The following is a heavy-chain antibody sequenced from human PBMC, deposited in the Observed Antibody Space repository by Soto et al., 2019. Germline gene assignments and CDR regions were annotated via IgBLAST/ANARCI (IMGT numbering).Heavy chain of an antibody. CDR1: GGTFSSYA. CDR3: ARAFQLHAVTTSNYYYYGMDV. CDR2: IIPIFGTA. J-gene: IGHJ6*02. Sequence: SVKVSCKASGGTFSSYAISRVRQAPGQGLEWMGGIIPIFGTANYAQKFQGRVTITADESTSTAYMELNSLRSEDTAVYYCARAFQLHAVTTSNYYYYGMDVWGQGTTVTVSS. V-gene: IGHV1-69*13. D-gene: IGHD4-17*01.